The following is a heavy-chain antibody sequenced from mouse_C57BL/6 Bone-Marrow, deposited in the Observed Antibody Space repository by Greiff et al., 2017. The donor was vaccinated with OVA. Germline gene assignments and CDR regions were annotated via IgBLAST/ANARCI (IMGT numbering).Heavy chain of an antibody. CDR2: ISDGGSYT. CDR1: GFTFSSYA. V-gene: IGHV5-4*03. Sequence: EVKLVEFGGGLVKPGGSLKLSCAASGFTFSSYAMSWVRQTPEKRLEWVATISDGGSYTYYPDNVKGRFTISRDNAKNNLYLQMSHLKSEDTAMYYCARGEGPFYAMDYWGQGTSVTVSS. CDR3: ARGEGPFYAMDY. D-gene: IGHD3-3*01. J-gene: IGHJ4*01.